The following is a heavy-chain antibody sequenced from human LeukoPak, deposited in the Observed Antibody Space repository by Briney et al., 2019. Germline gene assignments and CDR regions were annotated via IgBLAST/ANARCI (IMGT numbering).Heavy chain of an antibody. CDR1: GFTFSDYY. Sequence: PGGSLRLSCAASGFTFSDYYMSWIRQAPGKGLEWVSYISSSGSTIYYADSVKGRFTISRDNAKNSLYLQVNSLRAEDTAVYYCARYLDMIVGDHENDAFDIWGQGTMVTVSS. V-gene: IGHV3-11*04. D-gene: IGHD1-26*01. CDR2: ISSSGSTI. J-gene: IGHJ3*02. CDR3: ARYLDMIVGDHENDAFDI.